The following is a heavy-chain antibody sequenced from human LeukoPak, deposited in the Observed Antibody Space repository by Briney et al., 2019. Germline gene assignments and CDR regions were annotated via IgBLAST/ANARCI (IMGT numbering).Heavy chain of an antibody. D-gene: IGHD4-17*01. J-gene: IGHJ6*02. Sequence: SETLSLTCTVSGGSISSDYWSWIRQPPGKGLEWIGYIYYRGSTNYNPSLKSRVTISVDTSKNQFSLKLSSVTAADTAVYYCARTTTVTTSLAYYYYGMDVWGQGTTVTVSS. CDR2: IYYRGST. V-gene: IGHV4-59*08. CDR1: GGSISSDY. CDR3: ARTTTVTTSLAYYYYGMDV.